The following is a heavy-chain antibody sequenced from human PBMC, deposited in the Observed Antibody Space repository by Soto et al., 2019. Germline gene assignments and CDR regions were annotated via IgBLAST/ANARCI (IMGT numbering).Heavy chain of an antibody. V-gene: IGHV4-59*12. Sequence: PSETLSLTCTVSGGSISSYYWSWIRQPPGKGLEWIGYIYYSGSTNYNPSLKSRVTISVDTSKNQFSLKLSSVTAANTAAYYCASIAAAGMWFDPWGQGTLVTVSS. CDR3: ASIAAAGMWFDP. CDR2: IYYSGST. CDR1: GGSISSYY. J-gene: IGHJ5*02. D-gene: IGHD6-13*01.